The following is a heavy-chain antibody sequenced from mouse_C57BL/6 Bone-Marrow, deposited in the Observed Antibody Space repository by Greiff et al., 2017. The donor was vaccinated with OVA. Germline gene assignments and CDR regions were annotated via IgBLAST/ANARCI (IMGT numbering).Heavy chain of an antibody. Sequence: VQLQQSGPVLVKPGASVKMSCKASGYTFTDYYMNWVKQSHGKSLEWIGVINPYNGGTSYNQKFKGKATLTVDKSSSTAYMELNSLTSEDSAVYYCARSYGRDYYAMDYWGQGTSVTVSS. CDR3: ARSYGRDYYAMDY. J-gene: IGHJ4*01. V-gene: IGHV1-19*01. CDR2: INPYNGGT. CDR1: GYTFTDYY. D-gene: IGHD1-1*01.